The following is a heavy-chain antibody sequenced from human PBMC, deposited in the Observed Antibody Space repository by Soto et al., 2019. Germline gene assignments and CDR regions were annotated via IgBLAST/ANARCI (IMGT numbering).Heavy chain of an antibody. V-gene: IGHV1-2*02. CDR1: GYTFTAYY. CDR2: VNPKSGGT. J-gene: IGHJ4*02. CDR3: ARSGEGWQQVAN. D-gene: IGHD2-15*01. Sequence: QVHLVQSGAEVREPGASVKVSCKTSGYTFTAYYIHWVRQAPGQGLEWMGWVNPKSGGTEFSRKFSGRVTMTSETSSSTADMKVGRLTSDDTAVYYCARSGEGWQQVANWGQGNLVTVSS.